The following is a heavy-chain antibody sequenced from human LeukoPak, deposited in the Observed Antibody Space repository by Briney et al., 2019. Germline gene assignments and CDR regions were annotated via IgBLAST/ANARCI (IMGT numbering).Heavy chain of an antibody. CDR3: ARGGRGVPTARRFKFGDCFDP. V-gene: IGHV4-34*01. CDR1: GGSFSDHS. J-gene: IGHJ5*02. Sequence: SETLSLTCAVYGGSFSDHSWIWSRQPPGKGPEWIGEINHGGSTTYNPSLKSRVTISVDTSKNQFSLKLRSVTAADTAVYYCARGGRGVPTARRFKFGDCFDPWGPGTLVTASS. D-gene: IGHD2-2*01. CDR2: INHGGST.